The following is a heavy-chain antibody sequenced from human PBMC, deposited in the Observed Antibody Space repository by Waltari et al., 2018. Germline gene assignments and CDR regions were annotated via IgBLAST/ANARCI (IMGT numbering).Heavy chain of an antibody. CDR2: IFFGGGDS. Sequence: VQLVESGGTLVQPGMSLRLSCAASGFSLGTYGMHWVRQAPGKGLEWVALIFFGGGDSFYADSVRGRFTISRDNSKNTLYLDINSLRLDDTAIYYCAKDAFGNTYLDHWGQGTLVTVSS. V-gene: IGHV3-30*19. CDR1: GFSLGTYG. CDR3: AKDAFGNTYLDH. J-gene: IGHJ4*02. D-gene: IGHD3-10*01.